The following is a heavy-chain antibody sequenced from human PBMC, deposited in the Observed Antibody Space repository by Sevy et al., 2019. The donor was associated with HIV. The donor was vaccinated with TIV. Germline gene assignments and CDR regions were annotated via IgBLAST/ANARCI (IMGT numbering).Heavy chain of an antibody. V-gene: IGHV3-48*03. J-gene: IGHJ1*01. CDR3: AREDGSRQYFQY. Sequence: GGSLRLSCVISGFTFSSYEMNWVRQAPGKGLEWASHISNSGSIIYYEDSVKGRFTISRDNAKNSLYLQMNSLRAEDTAVYYCAREDGSRQYFQYWGQGTLVTVSS. D-gene: IGHD6-13*01. CDR2: ISNSGSII. CDR1: GFTFSSYE.